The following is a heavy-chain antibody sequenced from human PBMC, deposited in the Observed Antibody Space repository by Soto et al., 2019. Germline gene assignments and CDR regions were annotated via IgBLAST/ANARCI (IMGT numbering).Heavy chain of an antibody. J-gene: IGHJ6*02. D-gene: IGHD5-12*01. CDR1: GGTFSSYA. V-gene: IGHV1-69*12. Sequence: QVQLVQSGAEVKKPGSSVKVSCKASGGTFSSYAISWVRQAPGQGLEWMGGIIPIFGTANYAQKFQGSVTSTADQXXSXAXXQLSSLRAEDPAVYYCARELGWLQRQDYYYYGMDVWGQGTTVTVSS. CDR3: ARELGWLQRQDYYYYGMDV. CDR2: IIPIFGTA.